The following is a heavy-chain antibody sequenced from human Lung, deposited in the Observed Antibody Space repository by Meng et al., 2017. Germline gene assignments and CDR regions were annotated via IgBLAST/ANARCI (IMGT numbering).Heavy chain of an antibody. CDR2: IIDSGST. CDR1: GGSFSGYY. Sequence: QVHSQTWGAGLLKPSETLSLTCAVYGGSFSGYYWSWIRQPPGKGLEWIGEIIDSGSTNYNPSLKSRVTISVDTSKNQFSLRVTSVTAADRAVYYCVRRTYSSGWYFDYWGQGTLVTVSS. CDR3: VRRTYSSGWYFDY. D-gene: IGHD6-19*01. J-gene: IGHJ4*02. V-gene: IGHV4-34*02.